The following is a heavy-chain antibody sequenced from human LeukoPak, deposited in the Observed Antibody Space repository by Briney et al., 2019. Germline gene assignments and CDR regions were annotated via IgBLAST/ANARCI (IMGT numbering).Heavy chain of an antibody. CDR1: GGSFSGYY. Sequence: PSETLSLTCAVYGGSFSGYYWSWIRQPPGKGLEWIGYIYYSGSTNYNPSLKSRVTISVDTSKNQFSLKLSSVTAADTAVYYCARQYFDYWGQGTLVTVSS. V-gene: IGHV4-59*08. J-gene: IGHJ4*02. CDR3: ARQYFDY. CDR2: IYYSGST.